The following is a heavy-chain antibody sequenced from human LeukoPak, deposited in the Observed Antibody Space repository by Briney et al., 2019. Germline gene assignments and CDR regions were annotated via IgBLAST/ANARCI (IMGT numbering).Heavy chain of an antibody. J-gene: IGHJ3*02. Sequence: GASVKVSCKASGGTFSSYSISWVRQAPGQGLEWMGGIIPIFGTANYAQKFQGRVTITTDESTSTAYMELSSLRSEDTAVYYCARALPTDFSDAFDIWGQGTMVTVSS. CDR2: IIPIFGTA. CDR1: GGTFSSYS. D-gene: IGHD3/OR15-3a*01. CDR3: ARALPTDFSDAFDI. V-gene: IGHV1-69*05.